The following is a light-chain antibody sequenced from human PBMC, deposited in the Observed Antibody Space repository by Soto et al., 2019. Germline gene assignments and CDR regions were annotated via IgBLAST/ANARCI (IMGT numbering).Light chain of an antibody. J-gene: IGKJ5*01. V-gene: IGKV1-39*01. CDR2: AAS. CDR1: QSISSY. Sequence: DIQMTQSPFSLSASVGDTVTITCRASQSISSYLNWYQQKPGKAPKLLIYAASSLHTGVPSRFSGSGSGTEFTLTISSLQPEDFATYYCQQAYSFPITFGRGTRLENK. CDR3: QQAYSFPIT.